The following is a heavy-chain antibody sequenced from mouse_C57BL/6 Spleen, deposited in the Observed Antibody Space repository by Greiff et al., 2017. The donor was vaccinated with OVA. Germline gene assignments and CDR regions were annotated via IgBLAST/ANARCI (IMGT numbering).Heavy chain of an antibody. CDR2: INYDGSST. CDR3: ARDQVADWYFDV. Sequence: EVKLMESEGGLVQPGSSMKLSCTASGFTFSDYYMAWVRQVPEKGLEWVANINYDGSSTYYLDSLKSRFIISRDNAKNILYLQMSSLKSEDTATYYCARDQVADWYFDVWGTGTTVTVSS. J-gene: IGHJ1*03. CDR1: GFTFSDYY. D-gene: IGHD1-1*01. V-gene: IGHV5-16*01.